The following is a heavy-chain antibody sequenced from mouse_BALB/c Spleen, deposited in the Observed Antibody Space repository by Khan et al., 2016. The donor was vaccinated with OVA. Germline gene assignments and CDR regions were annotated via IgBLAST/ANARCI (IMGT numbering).Heavy chain of an antibody. J-gene: IGHJ2*01. CDR3: ARNAYYGNYFDY. CDR1: GYTFTNYW. V-gene: IGHV1S81*02. CDR2: FYPSNGST. Sequence: QVQLQQPGAELVKPGASVKLSCKASGYTFTNYWVHWVKQRPGQGLEWIGEFYPSNGSTNYNEKFKNKATLTGDKSSNTAYMQLSSLTSEDSAVYYCARNAYYGNYFDYWGQGTTLTVSS. D-gene: IGHD2-10*01.